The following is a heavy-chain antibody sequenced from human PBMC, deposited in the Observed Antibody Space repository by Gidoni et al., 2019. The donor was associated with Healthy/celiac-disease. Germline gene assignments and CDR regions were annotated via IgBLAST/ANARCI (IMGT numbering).Heavy chain of an antibody. Sequence: QVQLVQSGAEVKKPGASVKVSCTASGYTFTSYYMHWVRQAPGQGLEWMGIINPSGGSTSYAQKFQGRVTMTRDTSTSTVYMELSSLRSEDTAVYYCARDIHGDQYFDYWGQGTLVTVSS. J-gene: IGHJ4*02. CDR1: GYTFTSYY. CDR2: INPSGGST. D-gene: IGHD4-17*01. CDR3: ARDIHGDQYFDY. V-gene: IGHV1-46*03.